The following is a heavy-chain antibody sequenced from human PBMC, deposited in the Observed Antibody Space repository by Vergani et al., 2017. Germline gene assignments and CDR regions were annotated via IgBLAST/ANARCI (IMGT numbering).Heavy chain of an antibody. CDR3: AKGEILTGYSYYFDY. CDR1: GFTFSSYA. CDR2: ISGSGGST. J-gene: IGHJ4*02. Sequence: EVQLVQSGAEVKKPGESLRLSCAASGFTFSSYAMSWVRQAPGKGLEWVSAISGSGGSTYYADSVKGRFTISRDNSKNTLYLQMNSLRAEDTAVYYCAKGEILTGYSYYFDYWGQGTLVTVSS. V-gene: IGHV3-23*04. D-gene: IGHD3-9*01.